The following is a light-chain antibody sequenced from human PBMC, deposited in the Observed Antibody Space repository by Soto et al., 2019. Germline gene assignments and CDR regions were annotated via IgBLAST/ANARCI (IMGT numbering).Light chain of an antibody. Sequence: IQMTQSPSTLSASVGDRVAITCRASQSIGIWLAWYQKKPGKAPRFLVYKASNLQTGVPSRFSGSASGTGCTLLISSLQPDDFSTYYFQQYNDFSWTFGQGTKVEIQ. V-gene: IGKV1-5*03. J-gene: IGKJ1*01. CDR1: QSIGIW. CDR3: QQYNDFSWT. CDR2: KAS.